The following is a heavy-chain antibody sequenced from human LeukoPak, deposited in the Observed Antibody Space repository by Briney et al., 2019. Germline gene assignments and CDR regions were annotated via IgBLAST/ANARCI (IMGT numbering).Heavy chain of an antibody. CDR1: GFTFSSYG. J-gene: IGHJ5*02. Sequence: GGSLRLSCAASGFTFSSYGMHWVRQAPGKGLEWVTFIRYDGNNKYYADSVKGRFTISRDNSKNTLYLQMNGLRAEDTAVYYCARTPLYGDYVRENWFDPWGQGTLVTVSS. V-gene: IGHV3-30*02. CDR3: ARTPLYGDYVRENWFDP. CDR2: IRYDGNNK. D-gene: IGHD4-17*01.